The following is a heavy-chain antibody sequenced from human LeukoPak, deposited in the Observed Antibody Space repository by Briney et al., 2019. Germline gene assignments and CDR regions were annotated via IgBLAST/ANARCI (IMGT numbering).Heavy chain of an antibody. D-gene: IGHD6-13*01. Sequence: GGSLRLSCAASGFTFDDYAMHWVRQAPGKGLEWVSGISWNSGSIGYADSVKGRFTISRDNAKNSLYLQMNSLRAEDTAVYYCARDAAGYSSSRYFDYWGQGTLVTVSS. CDR2: ISWNSGSI. CDR1: GFTFDDYA. V-gene: IGHV3-9*01. CDR3: ARDAAGYSSSRYFDY. J-gene: IGHJ4*02.